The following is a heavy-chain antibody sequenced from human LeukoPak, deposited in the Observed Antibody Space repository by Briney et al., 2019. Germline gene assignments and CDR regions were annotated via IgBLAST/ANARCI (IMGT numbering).Heavy chain of an antibody. D-gene: IGHD3-22*01. V-gene: IGHV1-18*01. CDR3: ARVTYYYDASGSDSYFDF. Sequence: ASVKVSCKASGYTXSSYGITWVRQAPGEGLELMGWISVYNGNTNYAQNLQGRVTTTTDTSTSTAYMDLRRLRSDDTAVYYCARVTYYYDASGSDSYFDFWGQGTLVTVSS. CDR2: ISVYNGNT. CDR1: GYTXSSYG. J-gene: IGHJ4*02.